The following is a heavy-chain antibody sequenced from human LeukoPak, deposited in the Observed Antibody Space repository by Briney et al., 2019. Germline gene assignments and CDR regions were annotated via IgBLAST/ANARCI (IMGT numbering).Heavy chain of an antibody. CDR3: ARSAHSSSWYLDAFDS. J-gene: IGHJ3*02. Sequence: SETLSLTCTVSGGSISSSSYYWGWIRQPPGKGLEWIGSIYYSGSTYYNPSLKSRVTISVDTSKNQFSLKLSSVTAADTAVYYCARSAHSSSWYLDAFDSWGQGTMVTVSS. V-gene: IGHV4-39*01. CDR2: IYYSGST. CDR1: GGSISSSSYY. D-gene: IGHD6-13*01.